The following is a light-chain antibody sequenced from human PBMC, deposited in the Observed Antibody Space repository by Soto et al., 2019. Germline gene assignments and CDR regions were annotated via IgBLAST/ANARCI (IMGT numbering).Light chain of an antibody. CDR2: GAS. CDR3: QQYSDSPLT. V-gene: IGKV3-20*01. Sequence: EIVLTQSPGTLSLSPGERATLSCRASQTVRTNSLAWFQHKPGQAPRLLIYGASSRATGIPDRFSGSGSGTDFTLTINRLEPEDFAVYFCQQYSDSPLTFGGGTKVEIK. CDR1: QTVRTNS. J-gene: IGKJ4*01.